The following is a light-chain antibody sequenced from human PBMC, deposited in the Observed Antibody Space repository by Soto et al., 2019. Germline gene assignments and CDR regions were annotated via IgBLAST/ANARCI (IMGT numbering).Light chain of an antibody. J-gene: IGKJ5*01. CDR3: QQLNSYPIT. CDR1: QSISSY. CDR2: AAS. V-gene: IGKV1-39*01. Sequence: IQMTQSPSSLSSSLGYIFTITFRASQSISSYLNWYQKKPGKAPKLLIYAASSLQSGVPSRFSGSGSGTDFTLTISSLQREDFATYYCQQLNSYPITFGQGTRLEIK.